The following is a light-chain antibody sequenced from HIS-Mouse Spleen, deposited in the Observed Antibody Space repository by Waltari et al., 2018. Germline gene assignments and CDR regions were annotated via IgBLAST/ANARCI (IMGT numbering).Light chain of an antibody. Sequence: QSALTQPPSVSGSPGQPVTIPCTGPSSDDGGYNYVSWYQHHPGKDPKLMINDVSKRPSGVPDRFSGYKSGNTASLTISGLQAEDEADYYCCSYAGSYTFEVVFGGGTKLTVL. J-gene: IGLJ2*01. CDR3: CSYAGSYTFEVV. CDR1: SSDDGGYNY. CDR2: DVS. V-gene: IGLV2-11*01.